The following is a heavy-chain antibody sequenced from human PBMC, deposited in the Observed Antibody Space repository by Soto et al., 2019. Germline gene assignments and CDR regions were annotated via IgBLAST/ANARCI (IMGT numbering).Heavy chain of an antibody. CDR1: GGSISNSTEH. D-gene: IGHD3-3*01. Sequence: PSEPLSLTCSASGGSISNSTEHWGWFRQALGNGLAWIGSIYHSGRFHYNPLCKRRVTTSVETSLNQLSLMLGSVAATDTAVYYGSSRSSFYTGSLDSWGQGTLVTVSS. CDR2: IYHSGRF. V-gene: IGHV4-39*01. CDR3: SSRSSFYTGSLDS. J-gene: IGHJ4*02.